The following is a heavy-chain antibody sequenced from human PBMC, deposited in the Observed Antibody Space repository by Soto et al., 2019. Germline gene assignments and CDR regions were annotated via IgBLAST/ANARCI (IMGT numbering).Heavy chain of an antibody. CDR2: INHSGST. CDR3: ARQHYYGYESQTYYYYYYMDV. Sequence: QVQLQQWGAGLLKPSETLSLTCAVYGGSFSGYYWSWIRQPPGKGLEWIGEINHSGSTNYNPSLKSRVTISVDTSKSQFSPKLSSVTAADTAVYYCARQHYYGYESQTYYYYYYMDVWGKGTTVTVSS. CDR1: GGSFSGYY. V-gene: IGHV4-34*01. D-gene: IGHD3-10*01. J-gene: IGHJ6*03.